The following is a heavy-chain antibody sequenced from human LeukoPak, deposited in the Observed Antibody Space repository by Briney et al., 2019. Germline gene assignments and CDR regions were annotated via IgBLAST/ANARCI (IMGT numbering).Heavy chain of an antibody. CDR3: AKGYPLHSGYDIPNYFDY. J-gene: IGHJ4*02. Sequence: GGSLRLSCAASGYTFSSYAMSWVRQAPGKGVEWVSAISGSGGSTYYADSVKGRFTISRDNSKNTLYLQMNSLRAEDTAVYYCAKGYPLHSGYDIPNYFDYWGQGTLVTVSS. CDR2: ISGSGGST. V-gene: IGHV3-23*01. D-gene: IGHD5-12*01. CDR1: GYTFSSYA.